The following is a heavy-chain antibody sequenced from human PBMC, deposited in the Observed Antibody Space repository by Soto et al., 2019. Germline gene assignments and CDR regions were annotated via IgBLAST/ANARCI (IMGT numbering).Heavy chain of an antibody. J-gene: IGHJ5*02. D-gene: IGHD3-16*01. CDR2: INHSGST. CDR1: GGSFSGYY. CDR3: AREGGRGTNWFDP. Sequence: QVQLQQWGAGLLKPSETLSLTCAVYGGSFSGYYWSWIRQPPGKGLEWIGEINHSGSTNYNPSLTSRVTISVDTSKNQFSLKLSSVTAADTAVYYCAREGGRGTNWFDPWGQGTLVTVSS. V-gene: IGHV4-34*01.